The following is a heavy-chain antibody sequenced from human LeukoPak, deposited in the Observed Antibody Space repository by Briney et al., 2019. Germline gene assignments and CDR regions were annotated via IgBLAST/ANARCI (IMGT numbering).Heavy chain of an antibody. J-gene: IGHJ4*02. CDR2: INPNSGGT. V-gene: IGHV1-2*02. Sequence: ASVKVSCKASGYTFTGYYMHWVRQAPGQGLEWMGWINPNSGGTNYAQKFQGRVTMTRDTSISTAYMELSSLRSEDTAVYYCARDFKRYVAYFDYWGQGTLVTVSS. CDR1: GYTFTGYY. D-gene: IGHD1-1*01. CDR3: ARDFKRYVAYFDY.